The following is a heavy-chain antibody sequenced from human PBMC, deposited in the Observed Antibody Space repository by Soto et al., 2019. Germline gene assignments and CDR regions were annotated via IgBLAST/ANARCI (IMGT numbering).Heavy chain of an antibody. Sequence: QVQLVQSGAEVKKPGSSVKVSCKASGGTFSSYTISWVRQAPGQGLEWMGRIIPILGIANYAQKFQGRVTITADKSTSTAYMELSSLRSEDTAVYYCARVDYDILTGYPRDWYFDLWGRGTLVTVSS. CDR2: IIPILGIA. V-gene: IGHV1-69*02. CDR3: ARVDYDILTGYPRDWYFDL. J-gene: IGHJ2*01. D-gene: IGHD3-9*01. CDR1: GGTFSSYT.